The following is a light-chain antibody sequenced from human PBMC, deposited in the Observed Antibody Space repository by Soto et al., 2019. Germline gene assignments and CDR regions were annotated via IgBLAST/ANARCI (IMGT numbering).Light chain of an antibody. CDR3: AAWDDSMSGYV. CDR1: TSNIGSNT. Sequence: VLTQPPSSSGTPGQRVTISCSGSTSNIGSNTVNWYQQLPGTAPKLLIYSNNQRPSGVPDRFSGSKSGTSASLAISGLQYEDEADYYCAAWDDSMSGYVFGPGTKVTVL. CDR2: SNN. J-gene: IGLJ1*01. V-gene: IGLV1-44*01.